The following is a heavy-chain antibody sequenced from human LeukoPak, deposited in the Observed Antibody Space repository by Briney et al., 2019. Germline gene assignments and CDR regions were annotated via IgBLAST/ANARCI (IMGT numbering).Heavy chain of an antibody. J-gene: IGHJ5*01. V-gene: IGHV4-31*03. CDR3: ARGRYRSGSNWLDS. CDR1: GGSISSGGYY. D-gene: IGHD3-10*01. CDR2: IYHSGST. Sequence: SETLSRTCTVSGGSISSGGYYWSWIRQHPGKGLECIGYIYHSGSTDYNPSLKSRATILVDTSKNQFSLKLSSVTAADTAVYYCARGRYRSGSNWLDSWGQGTLVPVSS.